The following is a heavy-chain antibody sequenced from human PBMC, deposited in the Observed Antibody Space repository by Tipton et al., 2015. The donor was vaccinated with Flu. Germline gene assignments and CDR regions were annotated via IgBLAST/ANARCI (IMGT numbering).Heavy chain of an antibody. V-gene: IGHV4-34*01. Sequence: TLSLTCAVNGGSFSGNYWNWIRQPPGKGLEWIGEINPSGSTIYNPSLKSRVTISLDTSKNQFSLTLSSVTAADTAVYYCARDYYDSRHDAFDLWGQGIMVTVSS. CDR2: INPSGST. CDR1: GGSFSGNY. D-gene: IGHD3-22*01. CDR3: ARDYYDSRHDAFDL. J-gene: IGHJ3*01.